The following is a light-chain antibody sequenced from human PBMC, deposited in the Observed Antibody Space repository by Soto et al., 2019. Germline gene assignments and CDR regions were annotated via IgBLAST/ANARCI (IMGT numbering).Light chain of an antibody. CDR3: ASYTSFSTLV. CDR2: DVS. Sequence: QSVLTQPASVSGSPGQSITISCSGTSSDVGGYNYVSWYQHHPGKAPKLMIYDVSNRPSGVSNRFSGSKSGNTASLTISGLQVEDEADYYCASYTSFSTLVFGRGTKLTVL. V-gene: IGLV2-14*01. J-gene: IGLJ2*01. CDR1: SSDVGGYNY.